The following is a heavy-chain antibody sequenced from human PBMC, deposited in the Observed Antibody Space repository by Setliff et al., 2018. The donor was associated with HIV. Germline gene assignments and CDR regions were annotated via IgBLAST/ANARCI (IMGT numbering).Heavy chain of an antibody. D-gene: IGHD4-17*01. J-gene: IGHJ4*02. CDR2: IPHNGGT. Sequence: SETLSLTCAVSGYSIGSGSFWGWIRQPPGKGLEWIATIPHNGGTYYNPDPSLRGRVTISVDTSKNQFSLKMTSMTAADTAVYYCAAFFVTPLMTQDFWGQGTLVT. CDR3: AAFFVTPLMTQDF. V-gene: IGHV4-38-2*01. CDR1: GYSIGSGSF.